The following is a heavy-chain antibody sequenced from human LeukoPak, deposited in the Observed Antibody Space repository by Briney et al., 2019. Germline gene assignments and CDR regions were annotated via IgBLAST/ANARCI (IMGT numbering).Heavy chain of an antibody. J-gene: IGHJ4*02. CDR2: INHSGST. D-gene: IGHD3-16*02. V-gene: IGHV4-34*01. CDR3: ARGRLDYVWGSYRPYYFDY. CDR1: GGSFSGYY. Sequence: PSETLSLTCAVYGGSFSGYYWSWIRQPPGKGLEWIGEINHSGSTNYNPSLKIRVTISVDTSKNQFSLKLSSVTAADTAVYYCARGRLDYVWGSYRPYYFDYWGQGTLVTVSS.